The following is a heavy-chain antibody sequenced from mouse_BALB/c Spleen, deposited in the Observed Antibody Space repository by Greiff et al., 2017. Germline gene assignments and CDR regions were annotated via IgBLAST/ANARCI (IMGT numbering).Heavy chain of an antibody. V-gene: IGHV5-9*03. CDR2: ISSGGGNT. CDR3: ARSAHYYGYGFAY. D-gene: IGHD1-2*01. J-gene: IGHJ3*01. CDR1: GFTFSSYT. Sequence: EVKVVESGGGLVKPGGSLKLSCAASGFTFSSYTMSWVRQTPEKRLEWVATISSGGGNTYYPDSVKGRFTISRDNAKNNLYLQMSSLRSEDTALYYCARSAHYYGYGFAYWGQGTLVTVSA.